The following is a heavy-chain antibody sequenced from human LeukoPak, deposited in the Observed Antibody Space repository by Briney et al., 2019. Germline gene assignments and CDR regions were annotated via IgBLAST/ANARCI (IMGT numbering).Heavy chain of an antibody. J-gene: IGHJ4*02. CDR2: IYYSGST. V-gene: IGHV4-39*01. D-gene: IGHD5-18*01. Sequence: SETLSLTCTVSGGSISSSSYSWGWIRQPPGKGLEWIGSIYYSGSTYYNPSLKSRVTISVDTSKNQFSLKLSSVTAADTAVYYCARLGGYSYGRANFDYWGQGTLVTVSS. CDR3: ARLGGYSYGRANFDY. CDR1: GGSISSSSYS.